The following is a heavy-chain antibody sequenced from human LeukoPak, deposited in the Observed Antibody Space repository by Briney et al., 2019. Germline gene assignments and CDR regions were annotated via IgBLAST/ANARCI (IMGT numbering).Heavy chain of an antibody. D-gene: IGHD6-13*01. Sequence: GGSLRLSCAASGFTFSSYGMHWVRQAPGKGLEWVAVISYDGSNKYYADSVKGRFTISRDNSKNTLYLQMNSLRAEDTAVYYCAKDFSSSWTVRYYYYYGMDVWGQGTTVTVSS. CDR2: ISYDGSNK. CDR1: GFTFSSYG. J-gene: IGHJ6*02. CDR3: AKDFSSSWTVRYYYYYGMDV. V-gene: IGHV3-30*18.